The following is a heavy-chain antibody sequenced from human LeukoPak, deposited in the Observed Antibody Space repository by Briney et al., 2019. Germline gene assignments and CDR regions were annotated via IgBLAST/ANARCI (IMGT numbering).Heavy chain of an antibody. J-gene: IGHJ4*02. D-gene: IGHD2-15*01. CDR3: AKAPVTTCRGAFCYPFDY. CDR2: MSSSDDGR. V-gene: IGHV3-23*01. Sequence: GGSLRLSCATSGFSFSSYAMSWVRQAPGKGVEWVSAMSSSDDGRYYAASVRGRFTISRDTSRSTLYLQMNSLRAEDAAVYYCAKAPVTTCRGAFCYPFDYWGLGTLVTVSS. CDR1: GFSFSSYA.